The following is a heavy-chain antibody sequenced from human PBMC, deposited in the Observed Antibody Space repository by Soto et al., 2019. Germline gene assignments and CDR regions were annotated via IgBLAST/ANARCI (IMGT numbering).Heavy chain of an antibody. Sequence: QLQLQESGPGLVKPSETLSLTCTVSGGSISSSSYYWGWIRQPPGKGLEWIGSIYYSGSTYYNPSLKSRVTISVDTSKNQFSLKLSSVTAADTAVYYCARHTDYGAMKDSFDIWGQGTMVTVSS. CDR1: GGSISSSSYY. CDR2: IYYSGST. D-gene: IGHD4-17*01. J-gene: IGHJ3*02. CDR3: ARHTDYGAMKDSFDI. V-gene: IGHV4-39*01.